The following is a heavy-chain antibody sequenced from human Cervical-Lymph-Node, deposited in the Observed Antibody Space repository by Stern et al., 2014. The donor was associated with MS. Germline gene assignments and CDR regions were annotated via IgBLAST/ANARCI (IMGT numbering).Heavy chain of an antibody. CDR2: IFPIFGTA. CDR1: GGTFSSFG. V-gene: IGHV1-69*06. Sequence: VQLVESGAEVKKPGSSVKVSCKASGGTFSSFGISGVRQAPGQGLEWVGGIFPIFGTANYAQQLQDRVTITADTSASTAYMDLSSLRSEDTAIYYCASGLIPRDHYNYYGMEVWGQGTTVTVSS. CDR3: ASGLIPRDHYNYYGMEV. D-gene: IGHD1-14*01. J-gene: IGHJ6*02.